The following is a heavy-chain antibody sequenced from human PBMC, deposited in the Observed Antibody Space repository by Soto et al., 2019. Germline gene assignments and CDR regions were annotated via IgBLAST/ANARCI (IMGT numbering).Heavy chain of an antibody. J-gene: IGHJ5*02. CDR1: GGTFGNSA. V-gene: IGHV1-69*12. CDR3: ARDGDPQSAFWSGPLGGGRFDP. D-gene: IGHD3-3*01. CDR2: IVPMFGTA. Sequence: QVQLVQSGAEVKKPGSSVNVSCKTSGGTFGNSAVTWVRQAPGQGLEWLGGIVPMFGTANYAQKFQGRVTITADESTITAYRELSSLNTDATAVYYCARDGDPQSAFWSGPLGGGRFDPWGQGTLVTVSS.